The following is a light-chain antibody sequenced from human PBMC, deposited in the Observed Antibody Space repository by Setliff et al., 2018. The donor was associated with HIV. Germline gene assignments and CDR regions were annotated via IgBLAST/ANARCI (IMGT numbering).Light chain of an antibody. V-gene: IGLV2-14*01. CDR2: DVS. CDR3: TSYTSSSTLYV. Sequence: QSALTQPRSVSGSPGQSVTISCTGTSSDFGGYNYVSWYQQHPGKAPRLIIYDVSDRPSGVSNRFSGSKSGNTASLTISGLQAEDEADYYCTSYTSSSTLYVFGTGTKVTV. CDR1: SSDFGGYNY. J-gene: IGLJ1*01.